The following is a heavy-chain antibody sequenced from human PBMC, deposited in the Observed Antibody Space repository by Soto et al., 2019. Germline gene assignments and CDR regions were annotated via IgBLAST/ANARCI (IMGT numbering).Heavy chain of an antibody. V-gene: IGHV1-2*02. J-gene: IGHJ6*02. CDR1: GYTFTGYY. CDR3: AREIVAYCGGDCDSGYYYYGMDV. CDR2: INPNSGGT. D-gene: IGHD2-21*02. Sequence: ASVNFSCKASGYTFTGYYMHSVRQAPGQGLEWMGWINPNSGGTNYAQKFQGRVTMTRDTSISTAYMELSRLRSDDSAVYYCAREIVAYCGGDCDSGYYYYGMDVWGQGTTVTVS.